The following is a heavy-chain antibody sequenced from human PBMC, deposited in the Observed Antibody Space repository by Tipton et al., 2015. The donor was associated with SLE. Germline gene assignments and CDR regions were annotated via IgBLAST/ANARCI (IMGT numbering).Heavy chain of an antibody. CDR1: GYTFPSNY. CDR3: ARGGIFGVFALDF. CDR2: INPGGGRA. V-gene: IGHV1-46*01. D-gene: IGHD3-3*01. Sequence: QLVQSGAEVKKPGASVKISCKTSGYTFPSNYIHWVRQAPGQGLEWRGIINPGGGRATYSQKFQGRVTMTRDTSASTVDMELSSLRSEDSALYYCARGGIFGVFALDFWGQGTLGTVSS. J-gene: IGHJ4*02.